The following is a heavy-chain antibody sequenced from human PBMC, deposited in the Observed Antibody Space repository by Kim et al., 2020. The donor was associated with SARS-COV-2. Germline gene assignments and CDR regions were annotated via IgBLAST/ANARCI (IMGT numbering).Heavy chain of an antibody. J-gene: IGHJ4*02. Sequence: SETLSLTCTVSGGSISSGGYYWSWIRQHPGKGLEWIGYIYYSGSTYYNPSLKSRVTISVDTSKNQFSLKLSSVTAADTAVYYCASAPGYSSSWYGFYFDYWGQGTLVTVSS. CDR2: IYYSGST. D-gene: IGHD6-13*01. V-gene: IGHV4-31*03. CDR1: GGSISSGGYY. CDR3: ASAPGYSSSWYGFYFDY.